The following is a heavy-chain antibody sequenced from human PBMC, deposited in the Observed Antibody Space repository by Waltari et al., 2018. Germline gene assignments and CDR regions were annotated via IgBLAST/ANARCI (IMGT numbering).Heavy chain of an antibody. CDR2: MDVGGGST. J-gene: IGHJ4*02. Sequence: EVQLVESGGGLVQPGGSLRLSCSASGFTFSSYWMHWVRQAPGKGPVWGSRMDVGGGSTSYADPVKCRFTISRDNTKNTLYLQMNSLRAEDTAVYYCARDGIAAAWGDFDYWGQGTLVTVSS. V-gene: IGHV3-74*01. CDR1: GFTFSSYW. CDR3: ARDGIAAAWGDFDY. D-gene: IGHD6-13*01.